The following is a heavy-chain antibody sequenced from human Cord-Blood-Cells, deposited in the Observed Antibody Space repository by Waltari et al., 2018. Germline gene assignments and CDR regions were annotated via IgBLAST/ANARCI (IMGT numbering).Heavy chain of an antibody. Sequence: QVQLQESGPGLVKPSETLSLTCTAPGGSISSYSWSRIRQPPGKGLEWIGYIYYSGSTNYNPSLKSRVTISVDTSKNQFSLKLSSVTAADTAVYYCARDDGSRDFQHWGQGTLVTVSS. D-gene: IGHD3-10*01. CDR2: IYYSGST. CDR1: GGSISSYS. CDR3: ARDDGSRDFQH. V-gene: IGHV4-59*01. J-gene: IGHJ1*01.